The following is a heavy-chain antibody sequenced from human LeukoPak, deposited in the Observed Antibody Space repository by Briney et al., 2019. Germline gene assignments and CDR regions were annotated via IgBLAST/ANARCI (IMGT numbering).Heavy chain of an antibody. CDR3: ARVTFNPVMTTVTTGYFDY. V-gene: IGHV1-69*05. CDR2: IIPIFGTA. Sequence: GASVKVSCKASGGTFSSYAISWVRQAPGQGLEWMGGIIPIFGTANYAQKFQGRVTITTDESTSTAYMELSSLRSEDTAVYYCARVTFNPVMTTVTTGYFDYWGQGTLVTVSS. CDR1: GGTFSSYA. J-gene: IGHJ4*02. D-gene: IGHD4-17*01.